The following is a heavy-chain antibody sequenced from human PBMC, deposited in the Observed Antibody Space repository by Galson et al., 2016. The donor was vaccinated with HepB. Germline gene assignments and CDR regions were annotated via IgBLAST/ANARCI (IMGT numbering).Heavy chain of an antibody. V-gene: IGHV4-59*11. Sequence: SETLSLTCTVSGGSITGHYWSWIRQPPGKGLEWIGYIRYSGNTNYNPSLTSRVAISVDTTRNQFSLRLNSVTSADTAVYFCARKGHWAEPATGHYYYGMDIWGQGTTVTVSS. CDR3: ARKGHWAEPATGHYYYGMDI. CDR2: IRYSGNT. D-gene: IGHD1-14*01. CDR1: GGSITGHY. J-gene: IGHJ6*02.